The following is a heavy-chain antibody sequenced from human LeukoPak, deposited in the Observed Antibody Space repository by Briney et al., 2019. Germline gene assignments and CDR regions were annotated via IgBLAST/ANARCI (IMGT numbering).Heavy chain of an antibody. D-gene: IGHD6-19*01. CDR1: GFTFNTYS. Sequence: GSLRLSCAASGFTFNTYSMNWIRQPPGKGLEWIGEINHSGSTNYNPSLKSRVTISVDTSKNQFSLKLSSVTAADTAVYYRARDLMSSGWPGSWFDPWGQGTLVTVSS. CDR2: INHSGST. J-gene: IGHJ5*02. V-gene: IGHV4-34*01. CDR3: ARDLMSSGWPGSWFDP.